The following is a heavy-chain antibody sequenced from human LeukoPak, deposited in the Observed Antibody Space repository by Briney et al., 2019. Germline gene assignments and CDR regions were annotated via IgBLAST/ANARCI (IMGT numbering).Heavy chain of an antibody. CDR3: ARRWEPLRGHDVLDI. J-gene: IGHJ3*02. V-gene: IGHV5-51*01. CDR1: GYTLTNYW. Sequence: GESLKISCQASGYTLTNYWLVWVRQMPGKGLEYVGIIFPGDSETRYSPSFQGQVTISADKSFSTAYLQWNTLKASDAAMYYCARRWEPLRGHDVLDIWGQGTMVTVSS. CDR2: IFPGDSET. D-gene: IGHD1-26*01.